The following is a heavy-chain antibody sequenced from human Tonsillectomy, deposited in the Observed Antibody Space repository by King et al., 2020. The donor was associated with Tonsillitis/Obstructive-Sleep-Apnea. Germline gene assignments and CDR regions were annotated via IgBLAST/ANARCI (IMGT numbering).Heavy chain of an antibody. CDR1: VGSISSGGYY. CDR3: ARLGRHDAFDI. CDR2: IYYSGST. D-gene: IGHD1-26*01. V-gene: IGHV4-31*01. Sequence: QLQESGPGLVKPSQTLSLTCTVSVGSISSGGYYWSWIRQHPGKGLEGIGYIYYSGSTYYNPSLKSLVTISVDTAKNQFSLKLSSVTAADTAVYYCARLGRHDAFDIWGQGTMVTVSS. J-gene: IGHJ3*02.